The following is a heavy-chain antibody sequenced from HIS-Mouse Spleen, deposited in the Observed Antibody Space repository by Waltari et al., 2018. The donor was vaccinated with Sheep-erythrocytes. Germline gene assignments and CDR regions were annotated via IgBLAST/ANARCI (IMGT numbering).Heavy chain of an antibody. D-gene: IGHD6-19*01. J-gene: IGHJ3*02. Sequence: QVQLQQWGAGLLKPSETLSLTCAVYGGSFSGYYWSWIRQPPGKGLEWIGEINHGGSTNYNPSLKSRVTISVDTSKNQFSLKLSSVTAADTAVYYCALSVDLAGAFDIWGQGTMVTVSS. CDR3: ALSVDLAGAFDI. CDR2: INHGGST. CDR1: GGSFSGYY. V-gene: IGHV4-34*01.